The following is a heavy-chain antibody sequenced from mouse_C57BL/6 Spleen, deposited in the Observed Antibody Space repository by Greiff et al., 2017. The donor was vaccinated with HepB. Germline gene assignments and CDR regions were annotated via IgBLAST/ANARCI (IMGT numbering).Heavy chain of an antibody. Sequence: QVQLQQSGPGLVAPSQSLSITCTVSGFSLTSYAISWVRQPPGKGLEWLGVIWTGGGTNYNSALKSRLSISKDNSKSQVFLKMNSLQTDDTARYYCARNGGYDYDGYFDYWGQGTTLTVSS. CDR3: ARNGGYDYDGYFDY. CDR1: GFSLTSYA. J-gene: IGHJ2*01. CDR2: IWTGGGT. D-gene: IGHD2-4*01. V-gene: IGHV2-9-1*01.